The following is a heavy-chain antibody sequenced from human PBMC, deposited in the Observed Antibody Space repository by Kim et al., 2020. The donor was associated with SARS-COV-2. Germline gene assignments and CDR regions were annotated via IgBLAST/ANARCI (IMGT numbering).Heavy chain of an antibody. D-gene: IGHD2-8*01. V-gene: IGHV3-9*01. CDR3: AKGRDCTDGVCYDFDY. Sequence: SLTGRFTLSREHAKNSLYLQMNSLRAEDTALYYCAKGRDCTDGVCYDFDYWGQGTPVTVSS. J-gene: IGHJ4*02.